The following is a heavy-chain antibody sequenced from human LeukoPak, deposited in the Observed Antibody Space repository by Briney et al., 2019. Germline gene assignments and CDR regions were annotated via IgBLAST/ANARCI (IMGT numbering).Heavy chain of an antibody. CDR1: GFTFSSYG. CDR3: ATTRPLTMVRGVIIGG. Sequence: PGGSLRLSCAASGFTFSSYGMHWVRQAPGKGLEGVAFIRYDGSNKYYADSVKGRFTISRDNSKNTLYLQMTSLTAEDTAVYYCATTRPLTMVRGVIIGGWGQGTLVTVSS. D-gene: IGHD3-10*01. CDR2: IRYDGSNK. J-gene: IGHJ4*02. V-gene: IGHV3-30*02.